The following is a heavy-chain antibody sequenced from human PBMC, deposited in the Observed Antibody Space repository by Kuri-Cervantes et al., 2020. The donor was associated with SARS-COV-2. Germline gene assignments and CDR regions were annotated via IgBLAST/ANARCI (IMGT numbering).Heavy chain of an antibody. D-gene: IGHD1-26*01. CDR3: ARDLQKWEQPEY. J-gene: IGHJ4*02. CDR1: GSSVSSPNY. V-gene: IGHV4-38-2*02. CDR2: IYHSGTT. Sequence: SETLSLTCTVSGSSVSSPNYWGWLRQPPGKGLEWIGSIYHSGTTYYNPSLKSRVTISVDTSKNQFSLKLSSVTAADTAVYYCARDLQKWEQPEYWGQGALVTVSS.